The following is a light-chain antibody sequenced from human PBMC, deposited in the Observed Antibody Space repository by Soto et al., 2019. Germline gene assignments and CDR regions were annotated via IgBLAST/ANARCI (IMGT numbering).Light chain of an antibody. V-gene: IGKV1-39*01. Sequence: DIHMTQSPSSLSASVGDTFTITCRASQNIDMYLNWYQQKPGKAPRVLXSGASNLQSGVPSRFSGSGGGTDFTLTISSLQYEDFVSYFCQHTFNSHPWTFGQGTKVDIK. CDR1: QNIDMY. CDR2: GAS. CDR3: QHTFNSHPWT. J-gene: IGKJ1*01.